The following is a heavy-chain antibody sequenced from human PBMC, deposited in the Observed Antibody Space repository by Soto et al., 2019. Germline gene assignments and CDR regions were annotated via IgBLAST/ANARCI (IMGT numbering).Heavy chain of an antibody. CDR2: INQDGSVE. CDR1: GFTFSNNW. D-gene: IGHD2-2*01. J-gene: IGHJ4*02. Sequence: EVQLVESGGGLVQPGGSLRLSCAGSGFTFSNNWMTWVRQAPGKGLEWVANINQDGSVEKYVDSVKGRFTISRDNAKNSLYLQMNSLRAEDTAVFYCASQRSGSSSTTFAYWGQGTLVTVSS. V-gene: IGHV3-7*05. CDR3: ASQRSGSSSTTFAY.